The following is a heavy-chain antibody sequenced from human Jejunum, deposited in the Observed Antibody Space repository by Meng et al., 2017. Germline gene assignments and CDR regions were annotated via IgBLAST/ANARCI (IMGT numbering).Heavy chain of an antibody. Sequence: QIQLQQSGPGLVKPSHTPSLPCAISGDNVSSNSAGWNWIRQSPSRGLEWLGRTYYRSKWYIDYAVSVKSRITINPDTSKNQFSLHLNSVTPEDTAVYYCAGGGLVRSTRGYFDYWGQGTLVTVSS. V-gene: IGHV6-1*01. J-gene: IGHJ4*02. CDR1: GDNVSSNSAG. CDR2: TYYRSKWYI. D-gene: IGHD1-26*01. CDR3: AGGGLVRSTRGYFDY.